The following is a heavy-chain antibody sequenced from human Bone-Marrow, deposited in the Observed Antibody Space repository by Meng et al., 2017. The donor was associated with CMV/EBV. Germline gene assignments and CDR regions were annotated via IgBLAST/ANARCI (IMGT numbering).Heavy chain of an antibody. D-gene: IGHD1-1*01. J-gene: IGHJ6*02. CDR2: IIPIFGTA. V-gene: IGHV1-69*05. Sequence: SVKVSCKASGCTFSSYAISWVRQAPGQGLEWMGGIIPIFGTANYAQKFQGRVTITTDESTSTAYMELSSLRSEDTAVYYCASPDTGTHPGYYYGMDVWGQGTTVTVSS. CDR3: ASPDTGTHPGYYYGMDV. CDR1: GCTFSSYA.